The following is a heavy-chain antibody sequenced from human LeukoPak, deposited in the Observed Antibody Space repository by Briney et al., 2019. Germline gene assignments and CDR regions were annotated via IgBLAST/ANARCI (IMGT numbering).Heavy chain of an antibody. J-gene: IGHJ3*02. D-gene: IGHD3-22*01. CDR2: ITWNSRKI. Sequence: QSGGSLRLSCEGSGFTFEDFAMHWVRQTPGKGPEWVSGITWNSRKIDYADSMKGRFTISRDNAKKSVYLQMNSLRPGDTAVYYCTKTNDGSGFLNDAYDIWGQGTKVIVSS. CDR1: GFTFEDFA. V-gene: IGHV3-9*01. CDR3: TKTNDGSGFLNDAYDI.